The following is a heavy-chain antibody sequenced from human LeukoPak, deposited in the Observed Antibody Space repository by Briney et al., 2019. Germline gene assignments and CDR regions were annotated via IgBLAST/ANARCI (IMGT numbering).Heavy chain of an antibody. CDR3: AKETIFTAVGDF. J-gene: IGHJ4*02. V-gene: IGHV3-23*01. CDR1: GLTFSNYG. Sequence: PGGSLRLSCAASGLTFSNYGMTWVRQAPERGLEWVSAISPSGGDTYYADSVKGRFTISRDNSKNTFYLQMNNLRAEDTAIYYCAKETIFTAVGDFWGQGTPVTVSS. CDR2: ISPSGGDT. D-gene: IGHD2-21*02.